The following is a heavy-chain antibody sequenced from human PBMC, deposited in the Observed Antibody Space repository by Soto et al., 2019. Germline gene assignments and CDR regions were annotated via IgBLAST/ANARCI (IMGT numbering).Heavy chain of an antibody. CDR3: ARGRGGVAGLH. J-gene: IGHJ4*02. CDR2: INHSGST. V-gene: IGHV4-34*01. CDR1: GGSFSGYY. D-gene: IGHD6-19*01. Sequence: SETLSLTCAVYGGSFSGYYWSWIRQPPGKGLEWIGEINHSGSTNYNPSLKSRVTISVDTSKNQFSLKLNSVTAADTAVYYCARGRGGVAGLHWGQGTLVTVSS.